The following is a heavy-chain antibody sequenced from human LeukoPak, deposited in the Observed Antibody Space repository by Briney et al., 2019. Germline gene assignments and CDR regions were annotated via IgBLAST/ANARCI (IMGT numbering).Heavy chain of an antibody. V-gene: IGHV4-39*01. J-gene: IGHJ4*02. CDR1: GGSISSSSYY. Sequence: SETLSLTCTVSGGSISSSSYYWGWIRQPPGKGLEWIGSIYYSGSTYYNPSLKSRVTISVDTSKNQFSLKLSSVTAADTAVYYCASIPGRATIPLTSYWGQGTLVTVSS. CDR2: IYYSGST. CDR3: ASIPGRATIPLTSY. D-gene: IGHD5-24*01.